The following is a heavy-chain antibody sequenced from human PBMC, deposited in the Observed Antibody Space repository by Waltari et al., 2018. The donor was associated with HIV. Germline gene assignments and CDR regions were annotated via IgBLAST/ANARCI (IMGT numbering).Heavy chain of an antibody. CDR1: GYSISSDYY. Sequence: QVQLQESGPGLVKPSETLSLTCAVSGYSISSDYYWGWIRQPPGKGLEWIWSISHSGTTYYNPSLKSRVIISIDTSKNQFSLRLTSVTAVDTAVYYCARDRSDGNFENWGQGTLVTVSS. CDR3: ARDRSDGNFEN. J-gene: IGHJ4*02. D-gene: IGHD2-15*01. CDR2: ISHSGTT. V-gene: IGHV4-38-2*02.